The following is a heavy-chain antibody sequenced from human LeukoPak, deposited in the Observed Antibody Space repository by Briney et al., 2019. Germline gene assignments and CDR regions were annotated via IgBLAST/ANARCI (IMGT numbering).Heavy chain of an antibody. V-gene: IGHV3-7*01. D-gene: IGHD3-10*01. J-gene: IGHJ6*03. Sequence: PGGSLRLSCAASGFTFSSYWMSWVRQAPGKGLEWVANIKQDGSEKYYVDSVKGRFTISRDNAKNSLYLQMNSLRAEDTAVYYCAVFFNEMVRGPVPMDVWGKGTTVTVSS. CDR2: IKQDGSEK. CDR3: AVFFNEMVRGPVPMDV. CDR1: GFTFSSYW.